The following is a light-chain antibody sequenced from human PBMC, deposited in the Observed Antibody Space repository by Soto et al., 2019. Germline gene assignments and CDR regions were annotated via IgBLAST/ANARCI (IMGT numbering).Light chain of an antibody. CDR1: QSVINSY. CDR3: QHYGISPWT. Sequence: IVLTQSPGTLSLSPGERATLSCRASQSVINSYLAWYQHKAGQAPRLLIYGAYSRATGIPDQFSGSGSATDFSLNISRLEPKDFAVYYCQHYGISPWTLGQGTKVEIK. CDR2: GAY. J-gene: IGKJ1*01. V-gene: IGKV3-20*01.